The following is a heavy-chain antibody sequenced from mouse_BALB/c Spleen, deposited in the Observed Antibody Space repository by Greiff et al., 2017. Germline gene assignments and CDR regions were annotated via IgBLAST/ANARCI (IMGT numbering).Heavy chain of an antibody. CDR2: IYPGSGST. J-gene: IGHJ3*01. Sequence: VQLQQPGAELVKPGTSVKLSCKASGYNFTSYWINWVKLRPGQGLEWIGDIYPGSGSTNYNEKFKSKATLTVDTSSSTAYMQLSSLASEDSALYYCARESMITTGFAYWGQGTLVTVS. CDR3: ARESMITTGFAY. CDR1: GYNFTSYW. V-gene: IGHV1-55*01. D-gene: IGHD2-4*01.